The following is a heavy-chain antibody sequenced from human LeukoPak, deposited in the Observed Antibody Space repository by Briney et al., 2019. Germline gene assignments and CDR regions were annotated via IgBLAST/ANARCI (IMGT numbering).Heavy chain of an antibody. D-gene: IGHD6-19*01. CDR3: ARVGWYGYFDY. V-gene: IGHV3-48*03. Sequence: GGSLRLSCAASGFTFSSYEMNWVRQAPGKGLEWVSYISSSGSTIYYADSVKGRFTISRDNAKISLYLQMNSLRAEDTAVYYCARVGWYGYFDYWGQGTLVTVSS. CDR1: GFTFSSYE. CDR2: ISSSGSTI. J-gene: IGHJ4*02.